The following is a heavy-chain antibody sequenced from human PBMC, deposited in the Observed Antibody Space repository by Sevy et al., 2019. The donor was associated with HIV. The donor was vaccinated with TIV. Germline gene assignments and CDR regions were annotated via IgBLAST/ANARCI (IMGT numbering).Heavy chain of an antibody. Sequence: GGSLRLSCAASGFSISGYGMHWVRQAPGKGLEWVAVIWYDGTNREYADSVKGRFTISRDNSKNTLYLQMNSLRAEDTAVYYCARDDGQVVGAAREAFDIWGQGTMVTVSS. V-gene: IGHV3-33*01. J-gene: IGHJ3*02. D-gene: IGHD2-15*01. CDR1: GFSISGYG. CDR2: IWYDGTNR. CDR3: ARDDGQVVGAAREAFDI.